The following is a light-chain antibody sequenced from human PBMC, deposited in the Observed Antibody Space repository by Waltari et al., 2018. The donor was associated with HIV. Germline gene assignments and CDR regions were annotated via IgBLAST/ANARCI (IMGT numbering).Light chain of an antibody. CDR2: AVS. Sequence: QSALTQPASASGSPGQSITISSSGTNTYHHASSYHQTPGKATKLLLSAVSKRPSGVPKRFSGSKSGNTASLTISGLQAEDEGDYHCCSYAGGSTLVFGGGTKLTVL. CDR1: NTYHH. CDR3: CSYAGGSTLV. J-gene: IGLJ2*01. V-gene: IGLV2-23*02.